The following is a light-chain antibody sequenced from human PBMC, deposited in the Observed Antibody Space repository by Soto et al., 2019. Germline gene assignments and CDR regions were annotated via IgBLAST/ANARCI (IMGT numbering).Light chain of an antibody. Sequence: QSVLTQLPSVSAAPGQKVTISCSGSSSNIGNNYVSWYQQLPGTAPKLLIYDNNKRPSGIPDRFSGSKSGTSATLGITGLQTGDEADYYCGTWDSSLSASVFGGGTKLTVL. V-gene: IGLV1-51*01. CDR2: DNN. J-gene: IGLJ3*02. CDR1: SSNIGNNY. CDR3: GTWDSSLSASV.